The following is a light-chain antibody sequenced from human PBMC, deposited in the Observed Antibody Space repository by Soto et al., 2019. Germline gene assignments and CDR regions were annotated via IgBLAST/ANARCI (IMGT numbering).Light chain of an antibody. CDR2: GAS. CDR3: QQLNSYLT. J-gene: IGKJ4*01. Sequence: DIQLTQSPSFLSASVGDRVTITCRASQGISSFLAWYQQKPGKAPKLLIYGASTLQSGVPSRFSGSGSGTEFTLKISSLQPEDFATYYCQQLNSYLTFGGGTKVEIK. CDR1: QGISSF. V-gene: IGKV1-9*01.